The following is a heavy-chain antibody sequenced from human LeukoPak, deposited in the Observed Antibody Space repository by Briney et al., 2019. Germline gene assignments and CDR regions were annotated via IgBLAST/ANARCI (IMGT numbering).Heavy chain of an antibody. CDR2: IKQDGSEK. V-gene: IGHV3-7*01. CDR1: GFTFSSYA. Sequence: PGGSLRLSCAASGFTFSSYAMSWVRQAPGKGLEWVANIKQDGSEKYYVDSVKGRFTISRDNAKNSLYLQMNSLRAEDTAVYYCARANFWSGYYDYWGQGTLVTVSS. CDR3: ARANFWSGYYDY. D-gene: IGHD3-3*01. J-gene: IGHJ4*02.